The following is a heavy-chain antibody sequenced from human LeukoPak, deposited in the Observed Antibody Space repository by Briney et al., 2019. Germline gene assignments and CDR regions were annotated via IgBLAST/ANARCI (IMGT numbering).Heavy chain of an antibody. CDR1: PGYGFTSHW. CDR2: ISSSGSTI. D-gene: IGHD3-22*01. J-gene: IGHJ4*02. Sequence: GGSLRLSCVTSPGYGFTSHWMNWVRQAPGKGLEWVSYISSSGSTIYYADSVKGRFTISRDNAKNSLYLQMNSLRAEDTAVYYCARGHKLSGYYPPYYFDYWGQGTLVTVSS. CDR3: ARGHKLSGYYPPYYFDY. V-gene: IGHV3-48*04.